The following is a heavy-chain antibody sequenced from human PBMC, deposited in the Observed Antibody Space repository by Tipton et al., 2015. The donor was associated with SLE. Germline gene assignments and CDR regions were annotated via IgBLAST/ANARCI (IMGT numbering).Heavy chain of an antibody. D-gene: IGHD6-6*01. CDR3: ARGLLVGSSSYYFDY. J-gene: IGHJ4*02. Sequence: QLVQSGAEVKKSGASVKVSCETSGYTFTDYYLHWVRQAPGQGLGWVGRINLYSGGTKDTQKFQGRVTMTRDTSISTAYMELNNLTSDDTAVYYCARGLLVGSSSYYFDYWGQGTLVTVSS. CDR1: GYTFTDYY. V-gene: IGHV1-2*06. CDR2: INLYSGGT.